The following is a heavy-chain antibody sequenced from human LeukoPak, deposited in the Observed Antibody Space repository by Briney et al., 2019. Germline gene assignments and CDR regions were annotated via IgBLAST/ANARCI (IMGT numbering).Heavy chain of an antibody. D-gene: IGHD3-10*01. CDR1: GGSISSSSYY. Sequence: SETLSLTCTVSGGSISSSSYYWGWIRQPPGKGLEWIGSIYYSGSTYYNPSLKSRVTISVDTSKNQFSLKLSSVTAADMAVYYCARHYYGSGSYLIDYWGQGTLVTVSS. CDR2: IYYSGST. J-gene: IGHJ4*02. V-gene: IGHV4-39*01. CDR3: ARHYYGSGSYLIDY.